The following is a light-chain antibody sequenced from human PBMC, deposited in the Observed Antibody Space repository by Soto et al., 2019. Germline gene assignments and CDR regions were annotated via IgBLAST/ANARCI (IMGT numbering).Light chain of an antibody. CDR1: SSDVGGYNY. J-gene: IGLJ1*01. CDR2: DVS. Sequence: QSVLTQPASVSGSPGQSSTISCTRTSSDVGGYNYVSWYQQHPGKAPKLMISDVSDRPSGVSNRFSGSKSGNTASLTISGLQAEDEADYYCSSYSSSDTPYVFGTGTKVTVL. V-gene: IGLV2-14*03. CDR3: SSYSSSDTPYV.